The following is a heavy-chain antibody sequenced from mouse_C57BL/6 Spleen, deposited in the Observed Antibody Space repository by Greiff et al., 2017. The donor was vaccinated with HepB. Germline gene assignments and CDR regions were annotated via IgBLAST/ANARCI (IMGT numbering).Heavy chain of an antibody. V-gene: IGHV1-55*01. Sequence: QVQLQQPGAELVKPGASVKMSCKASGYTFTSYWITWVKQRPGQGLEWIGDIYPGSGSTNYNEKFKSKATLTVDTSSSTAYMQRSSLTSEDSAVYYCARSPIYYDYDFDYWGQGTTLTVSS. J-gene: IGHJ2*01. CDR3: ARSPIYYDYDFDY. CDR2: IYPGSGST. D-gene: IGHD2-4*01. CDR1: GYTFTSYW.